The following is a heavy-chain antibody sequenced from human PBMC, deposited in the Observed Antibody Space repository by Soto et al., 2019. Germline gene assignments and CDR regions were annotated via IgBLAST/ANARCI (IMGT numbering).Heavy chain of an antibody. CDR2: YIPILGIA. Sequence: QVQLVQSGAEVKKPGSSVKVSCKASGGTFSSYTISWVRQAPGQGREWMARYIPILGIANYAQKFQGRVKITADKSTSTTYMELSSLRSEDTAVYYCASSVVAAPYYYYYYMHVWGKGTTVTVSS. CDR1: GGTFSSYT. V-gene: IGHV1-69*02. J-gene: IGHJ6*03. D-gene: IGHD2-15*01. CDR3: ASSVVAAPYYYYYYMHV.